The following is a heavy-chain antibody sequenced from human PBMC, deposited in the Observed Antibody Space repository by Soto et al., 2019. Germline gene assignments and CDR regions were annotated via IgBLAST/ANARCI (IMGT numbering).Heavy chain of an antibody. Sequence: GGSLRLSCAVSGFTFSDHFMHWVRQAPGKGLEWVAIIWYDGSNRYYADSVKGRFTIFRDDSKNTVYLQMNSLRVEDTAVYYCARDDLETTGHVLDIWGQGTMVTVSS. CDR3: ARDDLETTGHVLDI. V-gene: IGHV3-33*01. CDR2: IWYDGSNR. CDR1: GFTFSDHF. J-gene: IGHJ3*02. D-gene: IGHD4-17*01.